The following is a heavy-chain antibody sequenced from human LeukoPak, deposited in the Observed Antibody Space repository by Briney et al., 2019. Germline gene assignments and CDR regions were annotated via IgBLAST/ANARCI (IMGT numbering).Heavy chain of an antibody. V-gene: IGHV3-73*01. CDR3: TRLGYSSGEDY. CDR1: GFNFSGSA. J-gene: IGHJ4*02. Sequence: PGGSLRLSCAASGFNFSGSAMHWVRQTSGKGLEWVGRIRSKANTYATEYAAAVKGRVTISRDDSKNTAYLQMISLKTEDTAVYYCTRLGYSSGEDYWGQGTLVTVSS. D-gene: IGHD6-19*01. CDR2: IRSKANTYAT.